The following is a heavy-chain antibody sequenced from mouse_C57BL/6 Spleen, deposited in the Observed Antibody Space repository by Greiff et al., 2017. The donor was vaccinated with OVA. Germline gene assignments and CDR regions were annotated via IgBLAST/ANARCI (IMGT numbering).Heavy chain of an antibody. CDR2: ISYDGSN. V-gene: IGHV3-6*01. J-gene: IGHJ2*01. Sequence: VQLQQSGPGLVKPSQSLSLTCSVTGYSITSGYYWNWIRQFPGNKLEWMGYISYDGSNNYNPSLKNRISITRDTSKNQFFLKLNSVTTEDTATYYCARVPLDYWGQGTTLTVSS. CDR3: ARVPLDY. CDR1: GYSITSGYY.